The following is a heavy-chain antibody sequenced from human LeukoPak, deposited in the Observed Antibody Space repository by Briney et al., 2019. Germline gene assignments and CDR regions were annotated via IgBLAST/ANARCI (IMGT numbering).Heavy chain of an antibody. CDR3: ARDKSTGYTHGHYYYNMDV. D-gene: IGHD5-12*01. J-gene: IGHJ6*03. CDR1: GGSISSSSYY. CDR2: IHSGGTT. Sequence: PSETLSLTCTVSGGSISSSSYYWGWIRQPPGKGLEWIGSIHSGGTTNYNPSLVSRVTFSVDTSKNQASLTLTSVTAADTALYYCARDKSTGYTHGHYYYNMDVWGKGTTVTVSS. V-gene: IGHV4-39*07.